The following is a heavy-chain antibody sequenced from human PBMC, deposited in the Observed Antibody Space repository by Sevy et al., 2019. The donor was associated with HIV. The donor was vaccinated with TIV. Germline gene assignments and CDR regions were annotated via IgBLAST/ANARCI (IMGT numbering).Heavy chain of an antibody. CDR3: AKGGFTMVRGVFDY. Sequence: GGSLRLSCAASGFSFSSYAMSWVRQTPGKGLKWVSAISGSGGSTYYADSVKGRFTISRDNSKNTLYLQMNSLRAEDTAVYYCAKGGFTMVRGVFDYWGQGTLVTVSS. V-gene: IGHV3-23*01. J-gene: IGHJ4*02. D-gene: IGHD3-10*01. CDR1: GFSFSSYA. CDR2: ISGSGGST.